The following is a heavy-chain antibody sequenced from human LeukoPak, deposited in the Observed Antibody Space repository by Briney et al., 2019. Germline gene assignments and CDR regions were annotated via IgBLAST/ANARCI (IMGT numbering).Heavy chain of an antibody. CDR1: GFTFSSYE. D-gene: IGHD3-22*01. Sequence: GGSLRLSCAASGFTFSSYEMNWVRQAPGKGLEWVSYISSSGSTIYYADSVKGRFTISRDNAKNSLYLQMNSLRAEDTAVYYCARDRMVRYYYDSSGYVDWGQGTLVTVSS. CDR3: ARDRMVRYYYDSSGYVD. V-gene: IGHV3-48*03. CDR2: ISSSGSTI. J-gene: IGHJ4*02.